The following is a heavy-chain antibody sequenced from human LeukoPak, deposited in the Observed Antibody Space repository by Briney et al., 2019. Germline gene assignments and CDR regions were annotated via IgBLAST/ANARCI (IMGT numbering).Heavy chain of an antibody. D-gene: IGHD3-3*01. CDR1: GYTFTSYD. Sequence: ASVKVSCKASGYTFTSYDINWVRQATGQGLEWMGWMNPNSGNTGYAQKFQGRVTITRNTSISTAYMELSSLRSEDTAVYYCATTPKLRFLEWHDAFDIWGQGTMVTVSS. CDR3: ATTPKLRFLEWHDAFDI. V-gene: IGHV1-8*03. CDR2: MNPNSGNT. J-gene: IGHJ3*02.